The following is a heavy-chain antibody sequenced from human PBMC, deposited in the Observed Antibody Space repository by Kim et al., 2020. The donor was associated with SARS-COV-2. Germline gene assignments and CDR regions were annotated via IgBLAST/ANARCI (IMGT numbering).Heavy chain of an antibody. CDR1: GGSISSYY. Sequence: SETLSLTCTVSGGSISSYYWSWIRQPPGKGLEWIGYIYYSGSTNYNPSLKSRVTISVDTSKNQFSLKLSSVTAADTAVYYCARVSLGYCTNGVCYNGFDPWGQGTLVTVSS. V-gene: IGHV4-59*13. D-gene: IGHD2-8*01. CDR3: ARVSLGYCTNGVCYNGFDP. J-gene: IGHJ5*02. CDR2: IYYSGST.